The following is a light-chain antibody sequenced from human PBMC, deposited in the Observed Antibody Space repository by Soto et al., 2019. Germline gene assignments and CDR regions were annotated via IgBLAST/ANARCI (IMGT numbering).Light chain of an antibody. CDR1: SSDVGSYNL. V-gene: IGLV2-23*01. CDR2: EGS. J-gene: IGLJ1*01. CDR3: CSYAGSSTHYV. Sequence: QSVLTQPASVSGSPGQSITISYTGTSSDVGSYNLVSWYQQHPGKAPKLMIYEGSKRPSGVSNRFSGSKSGNTASLTISVLQAEDEADYYCCSYAGSSTHYVFGTGTKVTVL.